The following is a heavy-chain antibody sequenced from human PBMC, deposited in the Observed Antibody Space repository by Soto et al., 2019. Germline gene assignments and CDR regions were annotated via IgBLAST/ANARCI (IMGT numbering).Heavy chain of an antibody. CDR2: IYYSGST. CDR3: ARAENYYDFWSGSRNWFDP. J-gene: IGHJ5*02. V-gene: IGHV4-59*01. CDR1: GGSISSYY. D-gene: IGHD3-3*01. Sequence: PXETLSLTCTVAGGSISSYYWSWIRQPPGKGLEWIGYIYYSGSTNYNPSLKSRVTISVDTSKNQFSLKLSSVTAADTAVYYCARAENYYDFWSGSRNWFDPWGQGTLVTVSS.